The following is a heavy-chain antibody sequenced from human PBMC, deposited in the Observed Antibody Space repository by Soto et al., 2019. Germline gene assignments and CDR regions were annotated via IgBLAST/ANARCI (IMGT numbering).Heavy chain of an antibody. CDR2: IYWDDAE. CDR1: GFSLSTTAEG. D-gene: IGHD2-2*01. Sequence: QITLKESGPALVKPTQPLTLTCTFSGFSLSTTAEGVGWIRQPPGKALEGLALIYWDDAERYSASLKSRPTISKDTSKNQLVLTMTNVDPVDTATYYCAHGSCSSADCYPNPYLDYWGQGILVTVSS. J-gene: IGHJ4*02. V-gene: IGHV2-5*02. CDR3: AHGSCSSADCYPNPYLDY.